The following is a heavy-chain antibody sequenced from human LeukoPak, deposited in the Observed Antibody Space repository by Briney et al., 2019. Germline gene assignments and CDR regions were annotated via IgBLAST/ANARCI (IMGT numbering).Heavy chain of an antibody. J-gene: IGHJ1*01. D-gene: IGHD3-22*01. Sequence: GGSLGLSCAASGFTFSDYYMSWIRQAPGKGLEWVSYISSSGSTIYYADSVKGRFTISRDNAKNSLYLQMNSLRAEDTAVYYCARDRHYYDSSGYPEYFQHWGQGTLVTVSS. V-gene: IGHV3-11*01. CDR2: ISSSGSTI. CDR1: GFTFSDYY. CDR3: ARDRHYYDSSGYPEYFQH.